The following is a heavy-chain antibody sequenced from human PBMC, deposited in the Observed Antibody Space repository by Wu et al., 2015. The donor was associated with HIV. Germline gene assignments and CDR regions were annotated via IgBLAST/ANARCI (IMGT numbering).Heavy chain of an antibody. CDR1: GGTFSSYA. CDR2: IIPIFGTA. D-gene: IGHD4-17*01. J-gene: IGHJ5*02. CDR3: ARGGVATVTLNWFRP. V-gene: IGHV1-69*05. Sequence: QVQLVQSGAEVKKPGSSVKVSCKASGGTFSSYAISWVRQAPGQGLEWMGGIIPIFGTANYAQKFQGRVTITTDESTSTAYMELSSLRSEDTAVYYCARGGVATVTLNWFRPLGAREPWSPSPQ.